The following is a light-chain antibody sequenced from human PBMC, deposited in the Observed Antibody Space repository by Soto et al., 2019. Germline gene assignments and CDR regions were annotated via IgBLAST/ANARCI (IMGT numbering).Light chain of an antibody. CDR1: QSVLYRSDNNNY. CDR2: WAS. CDR3: PQYYSSPPT. Sequence: DIVMTQSPDSLAVSLGERAAINCKSSQSVLYRSDNNNYLAWYQQKPGQPPKLLIYWASTREPGAPDRFSGSGSGTDFTLTITSLQAEDVAVYYCPQYYSSPPTFGQGTKVDIK. V-gene: IGKV4-1*01. J-gene: IGKJ1*01.